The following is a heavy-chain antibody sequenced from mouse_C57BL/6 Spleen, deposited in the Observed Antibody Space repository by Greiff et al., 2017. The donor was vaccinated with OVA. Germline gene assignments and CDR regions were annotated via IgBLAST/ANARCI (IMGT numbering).Heavy chain of an antibody. CDR1: GYTFTDYY. CDR3: ARRWGGYFDV. Sequence: EVQLQQSGPVLVKPGASVKMSCKASGYTFTDYYMNWVKQSHGKSLEWIGVINPYNGGTSYNQKFKGKATLTVDKSSSTAYMELNSLTSEDSAVYYCARRWGGYFDVWGTGTTVTVSS. D-gene: IGHD4-1*01. J-gene: IGHJ1*03. CDR2: INPYNGGT. V-gene: IGHV1-19*01.